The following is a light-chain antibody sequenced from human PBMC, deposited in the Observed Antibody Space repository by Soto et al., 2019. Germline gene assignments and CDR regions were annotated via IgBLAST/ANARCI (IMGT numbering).Light chain of an antibody. V-gene: IGKV3-11*01. J-gene: IGKJ1*01. CDR3: QERVNWPRGT. Sequence: VLTQSPDSLSLSPGERVTLSCRASQRVGGSLAWYRHKPGQAPRLLIYDAAKRATDIPVRFSASGYETDFALTISSLEPEDSAVYYCQERVNWPRGTFGQGTKVEI. CDR1: QRVGGS. CDR2: DAA.